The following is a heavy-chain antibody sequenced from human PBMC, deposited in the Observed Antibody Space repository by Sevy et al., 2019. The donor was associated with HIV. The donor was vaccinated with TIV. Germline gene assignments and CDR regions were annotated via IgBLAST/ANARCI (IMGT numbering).Heavy chain of an antibody. Sequence: SETLSLTCTVSGGSVSSGSYYWSWIRQPPGKGLEWIGYIYYSGSTNYNPSLKSRVTISVDTSKNQFSLKLSSVTAADTAVYYCARGLRYGDLDYWGQGTLVIVSS. V-gene: IGHV4-61*01. CDR1: GGSVSSGSYY. CDR2: IYYSGST. J-gene: IGHJ4*02. D-gene: IGHD4-17*01. CDR3: ARGLRYGDLDY.